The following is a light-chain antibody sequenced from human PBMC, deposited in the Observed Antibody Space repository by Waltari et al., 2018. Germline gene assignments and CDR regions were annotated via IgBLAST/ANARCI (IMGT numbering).Light chain of an antibody. CDR3: SSFTTSSTQV. CDR1: SSDLGAYDY. J-gene: IGLJ1*01. V-gene: IGLV2-14*01. Sequence: QSALTQPASVSGSPGHSITISCTGTSSDLGAYDYVPWYQQYPGKAPKLMIFEVSNRPSGASIRFSGSKSGNTASLTISGLLPEDEADYYCSSFTTSSTQVFGTGTKVTVL. CDR2: EVS.